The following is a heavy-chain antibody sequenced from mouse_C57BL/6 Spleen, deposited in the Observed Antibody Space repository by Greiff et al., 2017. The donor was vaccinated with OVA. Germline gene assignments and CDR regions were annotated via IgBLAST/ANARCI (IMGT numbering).Heavy chain of an antibody. V-gene: IGHV1-59*01. J-gene: IGHJ2*01. CDR3: AILRLLAY. CDR1: GYTFTSYW. D-gene: IGHD3-2*02. Sequence: QVQLQQPGAELVRPGTSVKLSCKASGYTFTSYWMHWVKQRPGQGLEWIGVIDPSDSSTTYNQKFKGKATLTVDTSSSTAYMQLSSRTSDDSAVYYCAILRLLAYWGQGTTLTVSS. CDR2: IDPSDSST.